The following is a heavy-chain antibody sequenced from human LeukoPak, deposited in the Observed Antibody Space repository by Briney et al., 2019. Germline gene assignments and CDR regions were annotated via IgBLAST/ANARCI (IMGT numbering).Heavy chain of an antibody. V-gene: IGHV1-3*01. D-gene: IGHD3-22*01. CDR2: INVANGNA. CDR1: GYTFTNYA. Sequence: ASVKVSCTASGYTFTNYAIHWMRQAPGQRLEWMGWINVANGNAKYSQKFQGRVTITRDTSASTAYMELSSLRSEDTAVYYCARNMYYYDSSGYSHQYFQHWGQGTLAAVSS. CDR3: ARNMYYYDSSGYSHQYFQH. J-gene: IGHJ1*01.